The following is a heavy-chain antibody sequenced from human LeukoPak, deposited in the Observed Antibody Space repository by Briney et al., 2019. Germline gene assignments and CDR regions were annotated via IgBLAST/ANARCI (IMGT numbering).Heavy chain of an antibody. CDR1: GFSFSNYA. V-gene: IGHV3-23*01. Sequence: PGGSLRLSCATSGFSFSNYAMSWVCQAPGKGLEWVSAISGEGVTIYYADSVKGRFTISRDNSKNTLYLQMNSLTAEDTAVYYCGPREDSTTNAYDYWGQGTLVTVSS. CDR2: ISGEGVTI. CDR3: GPREDSTTNAYDY. J-gene: IGHJ4*02. D-gene: IGHD2/OR15-2a*01.